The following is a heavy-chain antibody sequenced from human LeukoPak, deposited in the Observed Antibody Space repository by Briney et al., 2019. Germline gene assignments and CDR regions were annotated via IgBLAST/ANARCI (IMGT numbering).Heavy chain of an antibody. D-gene: IGHD5-12*01. CDR1: GGTFGSFT. Sequence: ASVKVSCKASGGTFGSFTITWVRQAPGQGLEWMGGIIPIFDTPTYAQKFQGRVTITADESTSTAYLELSSLRSEDTAVYYCNSGYDYPTFDYWGQGTLVTVSS. CDR3: NSGYDYPTFDY. V-gene: IGHV1-69*13. J-gene: IGHJ4*02. CDR2: IIPIFDTP.